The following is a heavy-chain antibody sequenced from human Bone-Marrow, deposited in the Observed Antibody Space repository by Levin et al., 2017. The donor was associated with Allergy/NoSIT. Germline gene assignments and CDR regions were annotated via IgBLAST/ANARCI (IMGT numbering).Heavy chain of an antibody. D-gene: IGHD3-22*01. J-gene: IGHJ5*02. V-gene: IGHV4-39*01. Sequence: ESLKISCTVSGDSIRSSSYHWGWIHQPPGKGLEWIGSIHYSGNTYYNPSLKSRVTISVDTSENHFSLNLRSVTARDTAVYYCARHWAPWLVVGWFDPWGQGTLVTVSS. CDR1: GDSIRSSSYH. CDR2: IHYSGNT. CDR3: ARHWAPWLVVGWFDP.